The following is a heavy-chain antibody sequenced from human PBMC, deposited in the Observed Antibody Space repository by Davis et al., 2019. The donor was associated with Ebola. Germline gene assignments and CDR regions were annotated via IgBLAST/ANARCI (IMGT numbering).Heavy chain of an antibody. Sequence: MPSETLSLTCAVSGGSITNNNWWSWVRQAPGKGLEWIGEIYHSGSTNYNPSLTSRVTISLDKSKNQFSLHLSSVTAADTAVYFCAGTFYPSSWFDPWGQGTTVTVSS. J-gene: IGHJ5*01. V-gene: IGHV4-4*02. CDR2: IYHSGST. D-gene: IGHD2/OR15-2a*01. CDR1: GGSITNNNW. CDR3: AGTFYPSSWFDP.